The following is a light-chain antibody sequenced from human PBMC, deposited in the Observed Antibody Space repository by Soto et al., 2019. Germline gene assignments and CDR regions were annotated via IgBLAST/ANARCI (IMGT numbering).Light chain of an antibody. CDR1: QSISSW. V-gene: IGKV1-5*01. Sequence: DIQVTQSPSTLSASVGDRVTITCRASQSISSWLAWYQQTPGKAPKLLIYDASSLESGVPSRFSGSGSGTEFPLTITSLQPDDFATYYCQQYNIYPWTFGQGTKVEV. CDR2: DAS. J-gene: IGKJ1*01. CDR3: QQYNIYPWT.